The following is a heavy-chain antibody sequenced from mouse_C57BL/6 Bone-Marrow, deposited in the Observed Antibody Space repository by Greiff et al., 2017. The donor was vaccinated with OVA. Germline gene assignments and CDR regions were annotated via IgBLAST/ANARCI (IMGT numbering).Heavy chain of an antibody. Sequence: EVKLLESGGGLVQPGGSLKLSCAASGFTFSDYGMAWVRQAPRKGPEWVASISNLAYSIYYADTVTGRFTLSRENAKNTLYLEMSSLRSEDTAMYYCARWDWDVAWFAYWGQGTLVTVSA. CDR1: GFTFSDYG. J-gene: IGHJ3*01. CDR3: ARWDWDVAWFAY. CDR2: ISNLAYSI. D-gene: IGHD4-1*01. V-gene: IGHV5-15*01.